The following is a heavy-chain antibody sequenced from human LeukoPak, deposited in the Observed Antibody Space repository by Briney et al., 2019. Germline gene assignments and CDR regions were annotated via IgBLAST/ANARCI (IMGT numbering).Heavy chain of an antibody. CDR2: IRYDGSKK. V-gene: IGHV3-30*02. CDR1: GFTFSNYG. CDR3: ANGPHYNILTGFYKVRSHLDY. J-gene: IGHJ4*02. D-gene: IGHD3-9*01. Sequence: GGSLRLSCAASGFTFSNYGMHWVRQAPGKGLEWVAFIRYDGSKKYYADSVKVRFTISRYNSKNTLYLQMNSLRAEDTAMYYCANGPHYNILTGFYKVRSHLDYWGQGTLVTVSS.